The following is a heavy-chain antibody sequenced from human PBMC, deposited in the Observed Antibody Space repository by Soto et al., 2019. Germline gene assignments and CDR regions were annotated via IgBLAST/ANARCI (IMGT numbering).Heavy chain of an antibody. CDR3: ARDAINSGYDRPRGMDV. CDR1: GDSVSSNSAA. D-gene: IGHD5-12*01. V-gene: IGHV6-1*01. Sequence: PSQTLSLTCAISGDSVSSNSAAWNWIRQSPSRGLEWLGRTYYRSKWYNDYAVSVKSRITINPDTSKNQISLQLNSVTPEDTAVYYCARDAINSGYDRPRGMDVWGQGTTVTVSS. CDR2: TYYRSKWYN. J-gene: IGHJ6*02.